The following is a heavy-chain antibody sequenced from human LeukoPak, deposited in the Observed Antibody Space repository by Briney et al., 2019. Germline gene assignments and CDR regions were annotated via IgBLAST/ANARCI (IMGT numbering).Heavy chain of an antibody. Sequence: SVKVSCKASGVTFSTYAISWVRQAPGQGLEWMGRTTPVLDIPNYAQKFQGRVTITADKSTSTAYMELSSLRSEDTAVYYCARDCSGGSCYYDYWGQGTLVTVSS. CDR1: GVTFSTYA. D-gene: IGHD2-15*01. CDR2: TTPVLDIP. CDR3: ARDCSGGSCYYDY. J-gene: IGHJ4*02. V-gene: IGHV1-69*10.